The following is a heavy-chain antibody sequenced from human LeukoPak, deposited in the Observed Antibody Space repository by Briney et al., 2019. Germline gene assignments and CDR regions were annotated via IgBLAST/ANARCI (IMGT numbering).Heavy chain of an antibody. J-gene: IGHJ4*02. CDR1: GGSISSGGYY. CDR3: AREDTAMVVLDY. V-gene: IGHV4-31*03. D-gene: IGHD5-18*01. CDR2: IYYSGST. Sequence: PSQTLSLTCTVSGGSISSGGYYWSWIRQHPGKGLEWIGYIYYSGSTYYNPSLKSRVTISVDTSKNQFSLKLSSVTAAGTAVYYCAREDTAMVVLDYWGQGTLVTVSS.